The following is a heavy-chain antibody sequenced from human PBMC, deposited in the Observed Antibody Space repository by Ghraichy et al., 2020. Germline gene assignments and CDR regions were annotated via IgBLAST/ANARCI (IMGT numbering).Heavy chain of an antibody. V-gene: IGHV3-7*01. D-gene: IGHD6-13*01. J-gene: IGHJ6*04. CDR3: ARDYNMVYSSSWYPPNYYGMDV. CDR1: GFTFSSYW. Sequence: GGSLRLSCAASGFTFSSYWMSWVRQAPGKGLEWVANIKQDGSEKYYVDSVKGRFTISRDNAKNSLYLQMNSLRAEDTAVYYCARDYNMVYSSSWYPPNYYGMDVWGKGTTVTVSS. CDR2: IKQDGSEK.